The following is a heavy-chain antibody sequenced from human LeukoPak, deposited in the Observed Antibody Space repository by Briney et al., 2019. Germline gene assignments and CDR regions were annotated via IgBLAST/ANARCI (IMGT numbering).Heavy chain of an antibody. Sequence: RAAVKDSSKAPRDTSTSAGTSCVRHAPGQGLECRGRISAYNGNTNYAQKLQGRVTMTTDTSTSTAYMELRSLRSDDTAVYYCARDAGGSYYGLDYWGQGTLVTVSS. D-gene: IGHD1-26*01. V-gene: IGHV1-18*01. J-gene: IGHJ4*02. CDR1: RDTSTSAG. CDR3: ARDAGGSYYGLDY. CDR2: ISAYNGNT.